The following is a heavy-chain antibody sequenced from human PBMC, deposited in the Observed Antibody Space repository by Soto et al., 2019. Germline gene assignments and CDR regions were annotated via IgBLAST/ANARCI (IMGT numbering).Heavy chain of an antibody. Sequence: PGESLRLSCAASGFIFENFGMSWVRQAPGKGLEWISSISGSGFKKYYADSVKGRFTISRDNSKSTVYLELNNLSAEDTAVYHCAMNHGVELVPLATVDWFDPWGQGSVVTVSS. CDR1: GFIFENFG. CDR2: ISGSGFKK. V-gene: IGHV3-23*01. D-gene: IGHD4-17*01. CDR3: AMNHGVELVPLATVDWFDP. J-gene: IGHJ5*02.